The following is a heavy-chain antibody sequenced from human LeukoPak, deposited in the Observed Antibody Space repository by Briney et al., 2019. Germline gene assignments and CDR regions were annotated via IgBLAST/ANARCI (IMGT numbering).Heavy chain of an antibody. Sequence: ASVKVSCKASGYTFTSYDINWVRQATGQGLEWMGWMNPNSGNTGYAQKFQGRVTMTRNTSISTAYMELSSLRSEDTAVYYCVRAPDRQWLVPYWGQGTLVTVSS. CDR1: GYTFTSYD. V-gene: IGHV1-8*01. J-gene: IGHJ4*02. CDR2: MNPNSGNT. D-gene: IGHD6-19*01. CDR3: VRAPDRQWLVPY.